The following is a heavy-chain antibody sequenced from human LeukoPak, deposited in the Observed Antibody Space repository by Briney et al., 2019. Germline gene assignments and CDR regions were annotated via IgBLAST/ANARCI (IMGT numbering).Heavy chain of an antibody. CDR2: IYYSGST. V-gene: IGHV4-39*07. Sequence: SETLSLTCTVSGGSISSSSYYWGWIRQPPGKGLEWIGSIYYSGSTYYNPSLKSRVTISVDTSKNQFSLKLSSVTAADTAMYYCARDSKSTADAFDIWGRGTLVTVSS. CDR1: GGSISSSSYY. CDR3: ARDSKSTADAFDI. J-gene: IGHJ2*01. D-gene: IGHD5/OR15-5a*01.